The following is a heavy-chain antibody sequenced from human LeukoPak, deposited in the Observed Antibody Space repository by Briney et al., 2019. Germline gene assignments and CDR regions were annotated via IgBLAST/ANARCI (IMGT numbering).Heavy chain of an antibody. CDR1: GGTFTSYA. D-gene: IGHD3-10*01. CDR2: IIAILGIA. V-gene: IGHV1-69*04. J-gene: IGHJ4*02. CDR3: ATQQGVVRGVIIG. Sequence: AVKVSCKASGGTFTSYAISWVRQAPGQGNEWMGRIIAILGIANYAQKFQGRVTTTPDKSTSTAYMDLRSLRSEDTAVYYCATQQGVVRGVIIGWGQGTLVTVSS.